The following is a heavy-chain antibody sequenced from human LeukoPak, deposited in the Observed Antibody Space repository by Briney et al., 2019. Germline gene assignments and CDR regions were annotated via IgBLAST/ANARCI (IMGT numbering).Heavy chain of an antibody. D-gene: IGHD2-2*02. CDR2: IYYSGST. V-gene: IGHV4-59*12. CDR3: ARAKYCSSTSCYKPLNFDY. J-gene: IGHJ4*02. CDR1: GGSISSYY. Sequence: SETLSLTCTVSGGSISSYYWSWIRQPPGKGLEWIGYIYYSGSTNYNPSLKSRVTISVDTSKNQFSLKLSSVTAADTAVYYCARAKYCSSTSCYKPLNFDYWGQGTLVTVSS.